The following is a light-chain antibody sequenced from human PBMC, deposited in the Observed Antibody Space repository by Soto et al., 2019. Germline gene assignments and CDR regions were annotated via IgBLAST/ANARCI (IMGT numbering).Light chain of an antibody. J-gene: IGKJ1*01. CDR2: AAS. CDR3: LQYGIPLWT. V-gene: IGKV3-20*01. Sequence: EIALTQSPGTLSLSPGERATLSCRASQSVTANYLAWYQQKPGQAPRLLIYAASIGATGIPDRFSGGGSGTDFTLTISRLEPEDSAVYYCLQYGIPLWTFGQGTKVEIK. CDR1: QSVTANY.